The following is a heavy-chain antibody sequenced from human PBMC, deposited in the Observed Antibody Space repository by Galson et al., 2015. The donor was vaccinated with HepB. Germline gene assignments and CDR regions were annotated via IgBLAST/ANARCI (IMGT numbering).Heavy chain of an antibody. J-gene: IGHJ6*03. CDR3: ARVYWNHYFYYYYYMDV. CDR1: GYTFTSYD. D-gene: IGHD1-1*01. CDR2: MNPNRGNT. V-gene: IGHV1-8*01. Sequence: SVKVSCKASGYTFTSYDINWVRQATGQGLEWMGWMNPNRGNTGYAQKFQGRVTMTRTTSISTAYMELSSLGSGDTAVYYCARVYWNHYFYYYYYMDVWGKGTTVTVSS.